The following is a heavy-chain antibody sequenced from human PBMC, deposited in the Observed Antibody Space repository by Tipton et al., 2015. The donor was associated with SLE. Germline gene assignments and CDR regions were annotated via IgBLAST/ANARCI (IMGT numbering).Heavy chain of an antibody. J-gene: IGHJ4*02. CDR2: IYYSGST. V-gene: IGHV4-61*05. CDR3: ASLYYDSNRGDY. D-gene: IGHD3-22*01. CDR1: GGSISSSSYY. Sequence: TLSLTCTVSGGSISSSSYYWGWIRQPPGKGLEWIGYIYYSGSTNYNPSLKSRVTISVDTSKNQFSLKLSSVTAADTAVYYCASLYYDSNRGDYWGQGTLVTVSS.